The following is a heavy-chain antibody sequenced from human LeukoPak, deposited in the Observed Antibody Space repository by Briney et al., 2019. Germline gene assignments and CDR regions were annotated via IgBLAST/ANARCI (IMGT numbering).Heavy chain of an antibody. CDR2: ITSAGTI. CDR1: GFTFSSYA. CDR3: AKQAYDILTGYYPGGYYYYGMDV. Sequence: AGGSLRPSCAASGFTFSSYAMCWVRQAPGKGLDWVSTITSAGTIYYADSVKGRFTISRDNSRNTLYLQMSSLRAEDTAVYYCAKQAYDILTGYYPGGYYYYGMDVWGQGTTVTVSS. D-gene: IGHD3-9*01. V-gene: IGHV3-23*01. J-gene: IGHJ6*02.